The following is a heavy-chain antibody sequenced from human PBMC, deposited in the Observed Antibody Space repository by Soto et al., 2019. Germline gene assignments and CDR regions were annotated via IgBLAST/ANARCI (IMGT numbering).Heavy chain of an antibody. V-gene: IGHV1-18*01. D-gene: IGHD3-10*01. J-gene: IGHJ6*02. Sequence: ASVKVSCKASGYTFSSYGFTWVRQAPGQGLEGMGWITAYNDDTNYAQKFQGRVTMTTDTSTSTAYMELRSLRSDDTAVYYCARVMVRNVGSGPSRTQRFDVWRQGTTV. CDR2: ITAYNDDT. CDR1: GYTFSSYG. CDR3: ARVMVRNVGSGPSRTQRFDV.